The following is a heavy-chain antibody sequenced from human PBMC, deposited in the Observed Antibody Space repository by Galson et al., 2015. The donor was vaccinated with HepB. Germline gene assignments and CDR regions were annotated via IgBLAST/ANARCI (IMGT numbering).Heavy chain of an antibody. CDR1: GFTFSSYG. D-gene: IGHD6-6*01. V-gene: IGHV3-30*03. Sequence: LRLSCAASGFTFSSYGMHWVRQAPGKGLEWVALISYDGGNKYYADSVKGRFTISRDNSKNTVYLQMNSLRPEDTAVYYCATEYSSSSTFDYWGQGILVTVSS. CDR3: ATEYSSSSTFDY. J-gene: IGHJ4*02. CDR2: ISYDGGNK.